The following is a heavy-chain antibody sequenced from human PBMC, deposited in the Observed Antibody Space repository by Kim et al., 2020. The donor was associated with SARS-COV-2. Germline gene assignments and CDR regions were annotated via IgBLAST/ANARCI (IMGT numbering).Heavy chain of an antibody. V-gene: IGHV4-59*01. J-gene: IGHJ5*02. Sequence: SETLSLTCTVSGGSISSYYWSWIRQPPGKGLEWIGYIYYSGSTNYNPSLKSRVTISVDTSKNQFSLKLSSVTAADTAVYYCARVPYYYDSSGYYYVLGGRGWFDPWGQGTLVTVSS. CDR3: ARVPYYYDSSGYYYVLGGRGWFDP. CDR1: GGSISSYY. D-gene: IGHD3-22*01. CDR2: IYYSGST.